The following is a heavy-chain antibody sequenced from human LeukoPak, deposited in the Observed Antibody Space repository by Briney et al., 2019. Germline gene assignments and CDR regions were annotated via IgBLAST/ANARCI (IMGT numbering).Heavy chain of an antibody. D-gene: IGHD2-21*02. CDR2: FDPEDGET. CDR3: ATRGFDCGGDCYAAFDI. J-gene: IGHJ3*02. Sequence: GASVKVSCKVSGYTLTELSMHRVRQAPGKGLEWMGGFDPEDGETIYAQKFQGRVTMTEDTSTDTAYMELSSLRSEDTAVYYCATRGFDCGGDCYAAFDIWGQGTMVTVSS. V-gene: IGHV1-24*01. CDR1: GYTLTELS.